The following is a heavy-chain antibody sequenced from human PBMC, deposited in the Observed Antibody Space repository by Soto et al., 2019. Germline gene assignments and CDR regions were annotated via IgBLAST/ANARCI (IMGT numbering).Heavy chain of an antibody. D-gene: IGHD3-10*01. V-gene: IGHV3-23*01. CDR2: ISGSGGSA. Sequence: PGGSLRLSCTPSGFTFSNYAMSWVRQAPGKGLEWVSGISGSGGSANFADSVKGRFTLSRDDSKNTLYLQMNSLRVEDTAVYYCAQDRGDWGYNGMDVWGQGTTVTVSS. CDR1: GFTFSNYA. J-gene: IGHJ6*02. CDR3: AQDRGDWGYNGMDV.